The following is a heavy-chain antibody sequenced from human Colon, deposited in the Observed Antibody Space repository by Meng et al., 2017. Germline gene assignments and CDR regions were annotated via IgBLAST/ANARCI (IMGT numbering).Heavy chain of an antibody. V-gene: IGHV3-20*04. CDR1: GFTFDDYG. D-gene: IGHD2-2*02. CDR2: INWNGGST. CDR3: AKAPYTSGAWALNV. Sequence: GESLKISCAASGFTFDDYGMSWVRQAPGKGLEWVSGINWNGGSTGYADSVKGRFTISRDNAKNTLYLQMSSLRAEDTAIYFCAKAPYTSGAWALNVWGQGKMVTVSS. J-gene: IGHJ3*01.